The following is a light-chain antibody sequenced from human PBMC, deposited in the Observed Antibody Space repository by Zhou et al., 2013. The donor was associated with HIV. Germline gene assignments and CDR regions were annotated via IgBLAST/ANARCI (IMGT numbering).Light chain of an antibody. CDR1: QSLVYSDGNTY. CDR3: MQGTHWPPFT. CDR2: MVS. J-gene: IGKJ3*01. Sequence: DVVLTQSPLSLPVTLGQPASISCRSSQSLVYSDGNTYLHWFQQRPGQSPRRLIYMVSDRDSGVPDRFNGSGSGTDFTLKISRVEAEDVGVYYCMQGTHWPPFTFGPGTKLDIK. V-gene: IGKV2-30*01.